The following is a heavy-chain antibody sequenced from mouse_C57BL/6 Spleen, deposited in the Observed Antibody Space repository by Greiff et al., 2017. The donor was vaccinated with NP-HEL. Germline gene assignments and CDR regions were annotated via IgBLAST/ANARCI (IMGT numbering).Heavy chain of an antibody. Sequence: QVQLKESGAELVKPGASVKLSCKASGYTFTSYWMQWVKQRPGQGLEWIGEIDPSDSYTNYNQKFKGKATLTVDTSSSTAYMQLSSLTSEDSAVYYCARGTAQATFDYWGQGTTLTVSS. J-gene: IGHJ2*01. V-gene: IGHV1-50*01. CDR3: ARGTAQATFDY. CDR1: GYTFTSYW. D-gene: IGHD3-2*02. CDR2: IDPSDSYT.